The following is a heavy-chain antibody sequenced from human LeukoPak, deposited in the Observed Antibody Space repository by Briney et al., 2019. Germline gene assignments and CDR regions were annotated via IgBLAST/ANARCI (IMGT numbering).Heavy chain of an antibody. CDR3: ARRGNSGYDPYYYYYYMDV. V-gene: IGHV4-59*01. J-gene: IGHJ6*03. D-gene: IGHD5-12*01. CDR1: RGPISSYH. Sequence: SEALFLTCSVPRGPISSYHCSWIRQPPGKGLEWIGYIYYSERTNYNLSLKSRVTLSVDTSKNQFSLKLNSVTAADTAVYYCARRGNSGYDPYYYYYYMDVWGKGTTVTVSS. CDR2: IYYSERT.